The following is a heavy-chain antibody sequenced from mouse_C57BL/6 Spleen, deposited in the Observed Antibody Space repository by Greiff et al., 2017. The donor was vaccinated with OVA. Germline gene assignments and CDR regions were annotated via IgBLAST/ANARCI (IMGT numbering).Heavy chain of an antibody. V-gene: IGHV1-15*01. CDR1: GYTFTDYE. D-gene: IGHD1-1*01. Sequence: QVQLKQSGAELVRPGASVTLSCKASGYTFTDYEMHWVKQTPVHGLEWIGAIDPETGGTAYNQKFKGKAILTADKSSSTAYMELRSLTSEDSAVYYCDYYYGSSPFAYWGQGTLVTVSA. CDR2: IDPETGGT. J-gene: IGHJ3*01. CDR3: DYYYGSSPFAY.